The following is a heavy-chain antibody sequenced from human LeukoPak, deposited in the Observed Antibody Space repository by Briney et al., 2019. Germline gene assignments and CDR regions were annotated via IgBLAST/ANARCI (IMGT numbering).Heavy chain of an antibody. Sequence: ASVKVSCKASGYTFTGYYMHWVRQAPGQGLEWMGWINPNSGGTNYAQKFQGRVTMTRDTSITTAYMELSRLRSDDTAVYYCARSAPTLTYDILTGYLGYWGQGTLVTVSS. J-gene: IGHJ4*02. CDR2: INPNSGGT. CDR1: GYTFTGYY. D-gene: IGHD3-9*01. V-gene: IGHV1-2*02. CDR3: ARSAPTLTYDILTGYLGY.